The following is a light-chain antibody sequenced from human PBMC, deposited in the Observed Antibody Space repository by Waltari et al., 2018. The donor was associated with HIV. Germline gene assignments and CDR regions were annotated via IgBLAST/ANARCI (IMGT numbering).Light chain of an antibody. CDR3: QQAQSFPHT. Sequence: DIQMAQSPSNVSAFGGGTVTITCRASRDISTSLAWYQFRPGRPPKLLIYGAFQLETGVPSRFGGAGSGTEFTLTITSLQPEDFATYFCQQAQSFPHTFGGGTRVGIK. CDR2: GAF. V-gene: IGKV1-12*01. CDR1: RDISTS. J-gene: IGKJ4*01.